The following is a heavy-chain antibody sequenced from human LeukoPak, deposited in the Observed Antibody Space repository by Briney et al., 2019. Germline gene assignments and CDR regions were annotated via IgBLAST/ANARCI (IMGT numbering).Heavy chain of an antibody. CDR3: ARGSNWFDP. Sequence: SETLSLTCAVYGGSFSGYYWSWIRQPPGKGLEWIGEINHSGSTNYNPSLKSRVTISVDTSKNQFSLKLSSVTAADTAVYYCARGSNWFDPWGQGTLVTVSS. CDR2: INHSGST. CDR1: GGSFSGYY. V-gene: IGHV4-34*01. J-gene: IGHJ5*02.